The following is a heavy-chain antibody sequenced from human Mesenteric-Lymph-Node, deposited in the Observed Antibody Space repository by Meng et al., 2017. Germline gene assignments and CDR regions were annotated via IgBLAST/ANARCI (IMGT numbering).Heavy chain of an antibody. CDR3: ARNSYGDYYVFDY. CDR1: GFTVTSDF. V-gene: IGHV3-30*03. Sequence: GESLKISCAASGFTVTSDFMKWVRQTPGKGLEWVAVISYDGSNKYYADSVKGRFTISRDNSKNTLYLQMNSLRAEDTAVYYCARNSYGDYYVFDYWGQGTLVTVSS. J-gene: IGHJ4*02. CDR2: ISYDGSNK. D-gene: IGHD4-17*01.